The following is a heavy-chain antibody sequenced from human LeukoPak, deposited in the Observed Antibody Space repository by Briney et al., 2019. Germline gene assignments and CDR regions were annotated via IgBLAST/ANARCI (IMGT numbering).Heavy chain of an antibody. V-gene: IGHV3-21*01. D-gene: IGHD2/OR15-2a*01. CDR2: I. CDR3: ASSFRVSLDH. J-gene: IGHJ4*02. CDR1: GFTFSSFT. Sequence: GGSLRLSCAASGFTFSSFTMNWVRQAPGKGLEWVSSIDSVKGRFTISRDNANNSLYLQINSLRVEDTAEYYCASSFRVSLDHWGQGALVIVSS.